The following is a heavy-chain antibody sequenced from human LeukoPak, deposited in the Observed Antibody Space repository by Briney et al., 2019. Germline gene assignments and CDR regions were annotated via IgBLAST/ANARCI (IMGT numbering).Heavy chain of an antibody. CDR3: AREDFGSGYPDAFDI. Sequence: SETLSLTCAVSGYSLSSRYHWAWIRQPPGKGLEWIGSMSHSGSTHYNPSLKSRVTMSVGTSKNQFSVKLSSVSAADTAVYYCAREDFGSGYPDAFDIWGQGTMVTVSS. J-gene: IGHJ3*02. CDR1: GYSLSSRYH. V-gene: IGHV4-38-2*02. CDR2: MSHSGST. D-gene: IGHD3-22*01.